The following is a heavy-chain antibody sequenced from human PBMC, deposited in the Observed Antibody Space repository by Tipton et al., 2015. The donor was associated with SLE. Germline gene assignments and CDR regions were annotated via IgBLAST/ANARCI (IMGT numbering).Heavy chain of an antibody. CDR1: GFTFGDYA. D-gene: IGHD6-19*01. J-gene: IGHJ4*02. V-gene: IGHV3-49*04. CDR3: TRVEAGYSSGWYTYYFDY. Sequence: SLRLSCTASGFTFGDYAMSWVRQAPGKGLEWVGFIRSKAYGGTTEYAASVKGRFTISRDDSKSIAYLQMNSLKTEDTAVYYCTRVEAGYSSGWYTYYFDYWGQGTLVTVSS. CDR2: IRSKAYGGTT.